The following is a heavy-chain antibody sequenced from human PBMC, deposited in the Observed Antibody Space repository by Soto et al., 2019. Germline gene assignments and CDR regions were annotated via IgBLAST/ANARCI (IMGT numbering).Heavy chain of an antibody. CDR1: GFTFSTYW. CDR3: ARGSYSSSSRSFDY. Sequence: GGSLRLSCAASGFTFSTYWMHWVRQAPGKGLVWVSRINSDGSSTSYADSAKGRFTISRDNAKNTLYLQMNSLRAEDTAVYYCARGSYSSSSRSFDYWGQGTLVTVSS. CDR2: INSDGSST. J-gene: IGHJ4*02. D-gene: IGHD6-6*01. V-gene: IGHV3-74*01.